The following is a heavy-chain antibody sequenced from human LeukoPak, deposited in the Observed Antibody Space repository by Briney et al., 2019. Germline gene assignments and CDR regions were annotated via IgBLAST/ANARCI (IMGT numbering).Heavy chain of an antibody. CDR3: ARPASIAAAGTDDY. J-gene: IGHJ4*02. V-gene: IGHV4-39*01. D-gene: IGHD6-13*01. CDR1: GGSISSSSYY. CDR2: IYYSGST. Sequence: SETLSLTCTVSGGSISSSSYYWGWIRQPPGKGLEWIGSIYYSGSTYYNPSLKSRVTISVDTSKNQLSLKLSSVTAADTAVYYCARPASIAAAGTDDYWGQGTLVTVSS.